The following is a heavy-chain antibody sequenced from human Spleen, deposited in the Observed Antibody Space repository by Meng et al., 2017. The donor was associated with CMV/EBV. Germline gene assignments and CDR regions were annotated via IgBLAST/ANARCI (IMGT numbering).Heavy chain of an antibody. D-gene: IGHD6-13*01. CDR1: GFTFSSYD. J-gene: IGHJ4*02. CDR3: ARARRVHYSSPFAPFDH. V-gene: IGHV3-13*01. Sequence: GESLKISCAASGFTFSSYDMHWVRQATGKGLEWVSAIGTAGDTYYPGSVKGRFTISRENAKNSLYLQMNSLRAGDTAVYYCARARRVHYSSPFAPFDHWGQGTVVTVSS. CDR2: IGTAGDT.